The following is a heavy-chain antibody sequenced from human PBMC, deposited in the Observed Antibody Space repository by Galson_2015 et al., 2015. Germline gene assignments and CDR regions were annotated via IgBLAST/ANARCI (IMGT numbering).Heavy chain of an antibody. CDR1: GGSTSSGSNY. D-gene: IGHD3-3*01. J-gene: IGHJ4*02. Sequence: CTVSGGSTSSGSNYWSWFRQPAGKALEWVGRVYTSGTTTYNPSLKSRVTISIDTSRNQFSLRLNSVTAADTAVYFCARDFWSGYAFDNWGQGTVVTVSS. CDR2: VYTSGTT. CDR3: ARDFWSGYAFDN. V-gene: IGHV4-61*02.